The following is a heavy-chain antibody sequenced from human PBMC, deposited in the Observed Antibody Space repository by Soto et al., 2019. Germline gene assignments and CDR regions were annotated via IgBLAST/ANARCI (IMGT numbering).Heavy chain of an antibody. CDR2: IYYSGST. J-gene: IGHJ4*02. Sequence: PETLSLTCTVSGGSISSYYWSWIRQPPGKGLEWIGYIYYSGSTNYNPSLKSRVTISVDTSKNQFSLKLSSVTAADTAVYYCARGNVVPLDYWGQGTLVTVSS. CDR1: GGSISSYY. D-gene: IGHD2-21*01. V-gene: IGHV4-59*01. CDR3: ARGNVVPLDY.